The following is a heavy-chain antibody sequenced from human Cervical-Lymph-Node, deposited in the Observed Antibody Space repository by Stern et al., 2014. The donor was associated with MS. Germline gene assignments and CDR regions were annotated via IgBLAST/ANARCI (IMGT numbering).Heavy chain of an antibody. CDR2: INPNRGGT. D-gene: IGHD1-26*01. Sequence: QVQLVQSGAEVKKPGASVKVSCKASGYTFTGYYMNWVRQAPGQGLEWMGRINPNRGGTNYAQKFQGRVTMTRDTSISTAYMELSRLRSDDTAVYYCARESFIGSGSYYGFDPWGQGTLVTVSS. V-gene: IGHV1-2*06. J-gene: IGHJ5*02. CDR1: GYTFTGYY. CDR3: ARESFIGSGSYYGFDP.